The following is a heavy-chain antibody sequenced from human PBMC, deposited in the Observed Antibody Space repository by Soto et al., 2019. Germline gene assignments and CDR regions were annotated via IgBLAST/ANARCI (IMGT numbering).Heavy chain of an antibody. V-gene: IGHV3-33*01. D-gene: IGHD3-22*01. Sequence: SLRLSCAASGFTFSSYGMHWVRQAPGKGLEWVAVIWYDGSNKYYADSVKGRFTISRDNSKNSVYLQMNSLKTEDTAVYYCVRATYFSDSSGYTRCFDYWGQGTLVTVSS. J-gene: IGHJ4*02. CDR2: IWYDGSNK. CDR3: VRATYFSDSSGYTRCFDY. CDR1: GFTFSSYG.